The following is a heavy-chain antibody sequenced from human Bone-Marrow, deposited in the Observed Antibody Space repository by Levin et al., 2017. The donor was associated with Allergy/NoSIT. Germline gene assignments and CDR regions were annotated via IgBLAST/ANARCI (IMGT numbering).Heavy chain of an antibody. CDR3: TKASGSSYGWYFDL. CDR1: GFKSDDYA. V-gene: IGHV3-9*02. D-gene: IGHD1-26*01. J-gene: IGHJ2*01. Sequence: GGSLRLSCAASGFKSDDYAMHWVRQAPGKGLEWVSGISWNSGSTAYADSVKGRFTISRDNAKNSLHLQMISLRPEDTALYYCTKASGSSYGWYFDLWGRGTLVTVSS. CDR2: ISWNSGST.